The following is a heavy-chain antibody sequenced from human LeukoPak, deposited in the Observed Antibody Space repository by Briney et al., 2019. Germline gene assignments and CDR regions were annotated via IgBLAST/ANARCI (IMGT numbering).Heavy chain of an antibody. V-gene: IGHV4-31*03. CDR1: GGSISSGGYY. J-gene: IGHJ4*02. CDR3: ARDRGIFIDY. CDR2: IYYSGST. D-gene: IGHD2-15*01. Sequence: PSETLSLTCTVSGGSISSGGYYWSWIRQHPGKGLEWIGYIYYSGSTYCNPSLKSRVTISVDTSKNQFSLKLSSVTAADTAVYYCARDRGIFIDYWGQGTLVTVSS.